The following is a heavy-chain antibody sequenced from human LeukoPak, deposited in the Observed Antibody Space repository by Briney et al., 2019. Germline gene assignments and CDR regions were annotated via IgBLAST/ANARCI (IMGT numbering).Heavy chain of an antibody. CDR1: GYTFTGYY. Sequence: ASVKVSCKASGYTFTGYYMHWVRQAPGQGLEWMGWINPNSGGTNYAQKFQSRVTMTRDTSITTAYMELSRLRYDDTAVYFCARASAGAEFDSWGQGTLVTVSS. J-gene: IGHJ4*02. V-gene: IGHV1-2*02. CDR3: ARASAGAEFDS. CDR2: INPNSGGT. D-gene: IGHD6-13*01.